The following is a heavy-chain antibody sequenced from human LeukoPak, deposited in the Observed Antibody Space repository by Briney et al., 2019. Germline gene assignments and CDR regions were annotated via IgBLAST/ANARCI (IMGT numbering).Heavy chain of an antibody. D-gene: IGHD5-18*01. CDR1: GFTVSVNY. CDR3: ARGYNYAFSF. J-gene: IGHJ4*02. CDR2: LYSGGSS. Sequence: PGGSLRLSCEASGFTVSVNYVSWVRQAPGEGLEWVSTLYSGGSSHYADSVKGRSTISRDNSKNTLYLQMDTLRAEDTAVYYCARGYNYAFSFWGQGTLVTVTS. V-gene: IGHV3-66*01.